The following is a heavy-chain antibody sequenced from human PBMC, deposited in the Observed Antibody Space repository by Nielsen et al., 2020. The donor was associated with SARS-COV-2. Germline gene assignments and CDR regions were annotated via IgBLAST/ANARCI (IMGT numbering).Heavy chain of an antibody. CDR3: VRDSSGFDF. Sequence: GESLKISCAASGFTFSNSGMHWVRQAPGKGLEWVAVIWSHGNNIYYSDSVKGRFTISRDNSKNTLYLQMNSLRAEDTAVYYCVRDSSGFDFWGQGTLVTVSS. CDR1: GFTFSNSG. J-gene: IGHJ4*02. CDR2: IWSHGNNI. D-gene: IGHD3-22*01. V-gene: IGHV3-33*01.